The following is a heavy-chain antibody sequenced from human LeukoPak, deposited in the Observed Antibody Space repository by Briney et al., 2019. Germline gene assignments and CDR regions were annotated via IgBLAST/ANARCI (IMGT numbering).Heavy chain of an antibody. Sequence: GGSLRFSCAAAGFTFNNYAMSWVRQAPGKGLKWVSGISSGGSTYYAGSVKGRFTISRDNSKNTLYLQMNSLRAEDTAVYYCAKDTYSTSPYYFDYWGQGTLVTVSS. CDR3: AKDTYSTSPYYFDY. J-gene: IGHJ4*02. CDR2: ISSGGST. CDR1: GFTFNNYA. V-gene: IGHV3-23*01. D-gene: IGHD1-26*01.